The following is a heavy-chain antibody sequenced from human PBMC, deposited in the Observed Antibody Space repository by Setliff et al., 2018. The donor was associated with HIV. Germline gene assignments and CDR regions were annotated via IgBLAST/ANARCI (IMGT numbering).Heavy chain of an antibody. Sequence: SETLSLTCAVYGGSLSGFYWTFIRQSPGKGLEWIGEVTHSGSTTYDPSLKSRITISVDTSKNQFSLKLSSVTAADTAVYYCAAATTLLSPRAWGQGTLVTVSS. CDR3: AAATTLLSPRA. CDR1: GGSLSGFY. CDR2: VTHSGST. J-gene: IGHJ5*02. V-gene: IGHV4-34*01. D-gene: IGHD2-15*01.